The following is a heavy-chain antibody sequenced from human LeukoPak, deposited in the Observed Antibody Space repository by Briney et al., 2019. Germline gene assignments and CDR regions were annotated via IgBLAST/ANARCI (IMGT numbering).Heavy chain of an antibody. CDR3: ARKSGSYGNFDY. CDR2: IYYSGST. V-gene: IGHV4-59*01. CDR1: GGSISSYY. Sequence: SETLSLTCTVSGGSISSYYWSWIRQPPGKGLEWIGYIYYSGSTNYNPSPKSRVTISVDTSKNKFSLKLSSVTAADTAVYYCARKSGSYGNFDYWGQGTLVTVSS. J-gene: IGHJ4*02. D-gene: IGHD1-26*01.